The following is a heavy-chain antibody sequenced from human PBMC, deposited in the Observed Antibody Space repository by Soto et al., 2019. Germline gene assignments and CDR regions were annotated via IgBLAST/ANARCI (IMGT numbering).Heavy chain of an antibody. D-gene: IGHD6-13*01. CDR2: ISAYNGNT. V-gene: IGHV1-18*01. CDR1: GYTFTSYG. Sequence: QVQLVQSGAEVKKPGASVKVSCKASGYTFTSYGISWVRQAPGQGLEWMGWISAYNGNTNYAQKLQGRVTMTTHTSKRTTCMELRSLRSDDTAVYYCAKEASSSCHDYWGQGTLVTVSS. J-gene: IGHJ4*02. CDR3: AKEASSSCHDY.